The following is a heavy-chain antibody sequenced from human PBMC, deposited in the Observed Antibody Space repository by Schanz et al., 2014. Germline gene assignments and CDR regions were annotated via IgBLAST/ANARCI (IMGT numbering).Heavy chain of an antibody. D-gene: IGHD2-21*02. J-gene: IGHJ4*02. V-gene: IGHV3-21*02. CDR3: VRERTNYGGNSYFFDH. CDR1: GFAFSSFA. CDR2: ISSRSSHI. Sequence: EVQLVESGGGLVKPGGSLRLSCVASGFAFSSFAMNWVRQAPGKGLEWVSSISSRSSHIYYADSVKGRFTVSRDNAKNSVYLQMNGLRVEDTAVYYCVRERTNYGGNSYFFDHWGQGTLVTVSS.